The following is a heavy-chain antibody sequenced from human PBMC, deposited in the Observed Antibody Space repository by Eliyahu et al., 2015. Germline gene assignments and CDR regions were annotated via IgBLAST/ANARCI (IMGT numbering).Heavy chain of an antibody. V-gene: IGHV4-59*01. CDR3: ARGKYGRKSGYDSWFDP. J-gene: IGHJ5*02. D-gene: IGHD5-12*01. Sequence: QVQLQESGPGLVKPSEXLSLTCTVXGXSXXXYYWSWIRQPPGKGLEWIGYIYYSGSTNYNPSLKSRVTISVDTSKNQFSLKLSSVTAADTAVYYCARGKYGRKSGYDSWFDPWGQGTLVTVSS. CDR1: GXSXXXYY. CDR2: IYYSGST.